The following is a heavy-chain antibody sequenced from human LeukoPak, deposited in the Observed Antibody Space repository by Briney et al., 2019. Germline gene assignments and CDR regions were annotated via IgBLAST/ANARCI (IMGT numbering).Heavy chain of an antibody. V-gene: IGHV4-39*01. J-gene: IGHJ4*02. CDR3: ARLIGVSGTFDY. D-gene: IGHD6-19*01. Sequence: SETLPLTCTVSGGSISSGTYYWVWIRQPPGKGLEWIGSINYSGTTYYNPSLKSRVTISIDTSKNQFSLKLSSVTAADTALYFCARLIGVSGTFDYWDQGTLVTVSS. CDR1: GGSISSGTYY. CDR2: INYSGTT.